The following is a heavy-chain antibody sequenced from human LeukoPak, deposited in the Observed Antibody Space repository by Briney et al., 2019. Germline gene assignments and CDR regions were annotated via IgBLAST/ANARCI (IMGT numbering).Heavy chain of an antibody. CDR2: IYHSGSI. CDR1: GGSISSSNW. D-gene: IGHD6-13*01. V-gene: IGHV4-4*02. Sequence: PSGTLSLTCAVSGGSISSSNWWSWVRQPPGKGLEWIGEIYHSGSINYNPSLMSRVTISVDKSKKQFPLKLSSVTAADTAVYYCARVAAAALDAFDIWGQGTMVTVSS. J-gene: IGHJ3*02. CDR3: ARVAAAALDAFDI.